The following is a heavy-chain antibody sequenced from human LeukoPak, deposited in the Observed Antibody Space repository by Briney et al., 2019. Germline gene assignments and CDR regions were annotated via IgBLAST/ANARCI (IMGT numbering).Heavy chain of an antibody. CDR2: MSPNSGNT. CDR1: GYTFTNYD. J-gene: IGHJ4*02. D-gene: IGHD6-13*01. V-gene: IGHV1-8*01. CDR3: ARGLRREQQLLRAFDY. Sequence: ASVKVSCKASGYTFTNYDINWVRQASGQGLEWMGWMSPNSGNTGSAQKFQGRVTMTSNTSISTAYMELSNLRSEDTAVYYCARGLRREQQLLRAFDYWGQGTPVTVSS.